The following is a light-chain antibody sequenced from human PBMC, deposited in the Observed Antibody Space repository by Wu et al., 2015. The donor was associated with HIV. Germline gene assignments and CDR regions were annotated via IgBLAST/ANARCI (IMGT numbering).Light chain of an antibody. CDR3: QQYSNWIPLT. Sequence: EIVMTQSPATLSVSPGERATLSCRASQSIGSNVAWYQHKPGQAPRLLIFAASTRATGIPARFSGSGSGTEFTLTISSMQSEDLAIYYCQQYSNWIPLTFGGGPRWRSN. V-gene: IGKV3-15*01. J-gene: IGKJ4*01. CDR2: AAS. CDR1: QSIGSN.